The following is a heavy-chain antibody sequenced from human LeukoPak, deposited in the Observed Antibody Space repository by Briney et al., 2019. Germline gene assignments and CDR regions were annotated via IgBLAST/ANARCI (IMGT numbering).Heavy chain of an antibody. CDR3: ARGWERGFDC. CDR2: IGAAGGT. Sequence: QAGGSMRLSCAASGFTLSIHDMVWVRQITGKGLEWVSAIGAAGGTYYPGSVKGRFTISRENAKNSLYLQMNSLRVGDTAVYYCARGWERGFDCWGQGTLVTVSS. V-gene: IGHV3-13*01. CDR1: GFTLSIHD. D-gene: IGHD1-26*01. J-gene: IGHJ4*02.